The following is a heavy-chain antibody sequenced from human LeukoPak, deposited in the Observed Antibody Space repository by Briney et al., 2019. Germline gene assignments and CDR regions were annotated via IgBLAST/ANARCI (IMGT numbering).Heavy chain of an antibody. J-gene: IGHJ4*02. D-gene: IGHD3-10*01. CDR1: GGTFSSYA. V-gene: IGHV1-69*04. CDR3: ASSYGSGSYYAYYFDY. Sequence: SVKVSCKTSGGTFSSYAISWVRQAPGQGLEWMGRIITILGIANYAQKFQGRVTITADKSTSTAYMELSSLRSEDTAVYYCASSYGSGSYYAYYFDYWGQGTLVTVSS. CDR2: IITILGIA.